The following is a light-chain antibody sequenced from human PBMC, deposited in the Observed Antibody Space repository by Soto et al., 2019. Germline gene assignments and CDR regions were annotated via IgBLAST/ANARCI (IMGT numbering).Light chain of an antibody. CDR2: DVS. V-gene: IGLV2-14*01. Sequence: QSVLTQPASVSGSPGQSITISCTGTSSDVGGYNYVSWYQQHPGKAPKLMIYDVSNRTSGVSNRFSGSKSGNTASLTISGLQDEDEDDYYCSSYTSSSTLKVFGTGTKVTVL. CDR1: SSDVGGYNY. J-gene: IGLJ1*01. CDR3: SSYTSSSTLKV.